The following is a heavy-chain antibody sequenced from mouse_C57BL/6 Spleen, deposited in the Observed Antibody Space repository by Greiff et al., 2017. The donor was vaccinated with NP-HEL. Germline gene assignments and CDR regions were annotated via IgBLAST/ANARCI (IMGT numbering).Heavy chain of an antibody. V-gene: IGHV1-53*01. J-gene: IGHJ4*01. D-gene: IGHD1-1*01. Sequence: VQLQQPGTELVKPGASVKLSCKASGYTFTSYWMHWVKQRPGQGLEWLGNINPSNGGTNYNEKFKSKATLTVDKSSSTAYMQLSSLTSEDSAVYYCARWARNYELYYAMDYWGQGTSVTVSS. CDR3: ARWARNYELYYAMDY. CDR2: INPSNGGT. CDR1: GYTFTSYW.